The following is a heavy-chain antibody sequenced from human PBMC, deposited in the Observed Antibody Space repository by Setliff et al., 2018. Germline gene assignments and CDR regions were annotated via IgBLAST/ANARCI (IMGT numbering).Heavy chain of an antibody. CDR1: GVSISANHY. V-gene: IGHV4-39*02. CDR2: ISHGGNT. CDR3: ARGLNTESWTPLY. Sequence: SETLSLTCTVSGVSISANHYWGWIRQPPGKGLEWIGSISHGGNTYYNPSLNSRVTISADTSKNQFSVRLNSVTAADTAVYYCARGLNTESWTPLYWSPGTLVTVSS. J-gene: IGHJ4*02. D-gene: IGHD2-15*01.